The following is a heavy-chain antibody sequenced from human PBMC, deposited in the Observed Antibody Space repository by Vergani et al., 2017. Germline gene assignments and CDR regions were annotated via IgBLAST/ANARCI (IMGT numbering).Heavy chain of an antibody. V-gene: IGHV4-4*07. J-gene: IGHJ4*02. D-gene: IGHD2-8*01. CDR1: GGSISNYY. Sequence: QVQLQESGPGLVKSSETLSLTCTVSGGSISNYYWSWIRQPAGKGLEWSGRIYSSGSTNYSPSLKSRVTMSVDTSKNQFSLKLCSVTAADTAVYYCANPRSYCTNGVCSYYFDYWGQGTLVTVSS. CDR2: IYSSGST. CDR3: ANPRSYCTNGVCSYYFDY.